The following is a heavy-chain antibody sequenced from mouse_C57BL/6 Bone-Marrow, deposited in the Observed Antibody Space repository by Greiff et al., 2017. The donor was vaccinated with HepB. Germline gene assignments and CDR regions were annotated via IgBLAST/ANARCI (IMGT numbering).Heavy chain of an antibody. CDR1: GYSITSGYY. CDR2: ISYDGSN. V-gene: IGHV3-6*01. D-gene: IGHD1-1*01. J-gene: IGHJ3*01. Sequence: EVQLMESGPGLVKPSQSLSLTCSVTGYSITSGYYWNWIRQFPGNQLEWMGYISYDGSNNYNPSLKNRISITRDTSKNQLFLKLNSVTTEDTATYYCARLLRYFAYWGQGTLVTVSA. CDR3: ARLLRYFAY.